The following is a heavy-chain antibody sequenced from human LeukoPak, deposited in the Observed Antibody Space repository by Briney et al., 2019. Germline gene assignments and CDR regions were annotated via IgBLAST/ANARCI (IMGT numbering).Heavy chain of an antibody. CDR3: ARSATDAFDI. CDR1: GFTFRSYW. Sequence: PGGSLRLSCAASGFTFRSYWMHWVRPAPGKGLVWVSHMNGDGSSTSYADSVKGRFTISRANAKNTLYLQMNRLKAEDTAVYYCARSATDAFDIWGQGTMVTVSS. V-gene: IGHV3-74*01. CDR2: MNGDGSST. J-gene: IGHJ3*02.